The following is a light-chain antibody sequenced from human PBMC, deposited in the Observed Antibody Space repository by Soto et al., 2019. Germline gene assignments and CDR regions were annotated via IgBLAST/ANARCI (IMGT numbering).Light chain of an antibody. CDR3: VLYMGSGISI. V-gene: IGLV8-61*01. J-gene: IGLJ2*01. CDR1: SGSVSTSYY. Sequence: QAVVTQEPSFSVSPGGTVTLTCGLSSGSVSTSYYPTWIQQTPGHTPRTLIHSTNTRSSGVPDRFSGSILGNKAALTITGAQADEESDYYCVLYMGSGISIFGGGTKLTVL. CDR2: STN.